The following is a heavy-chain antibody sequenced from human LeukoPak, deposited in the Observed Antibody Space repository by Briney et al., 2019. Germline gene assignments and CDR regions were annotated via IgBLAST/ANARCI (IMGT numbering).Heavy chain of an antibody. J-gene: IGHJ4*02. D-gene: IGHD3-9*01. CDR1: GYTFTNYG. CDR3: VRTTFYDILTGFVDF. CDR2: IKTYNGNT. V-gene: IGHV1-18*01. Sequence: ASVKVSCKASGYTFTNYGISWVRQAPGQGLAWMGWIKTYNGNTNYAQKFLGRVTMTTDTSTRTAYMELRSLRSDDTAVYYCVRTTFYDILTGFVDFWGQGTLVTVSS.